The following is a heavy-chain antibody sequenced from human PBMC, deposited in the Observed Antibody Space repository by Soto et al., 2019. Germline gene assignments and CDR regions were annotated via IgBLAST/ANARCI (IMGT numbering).Heavy chain of an antibody. J-gene: IGHJ5*02. CDR2: IDHSGYT. CDR1: GGSFSGYY. V-gene: IGHV4-34*01. CDR3: ARENYCSSTSRQGGWFDP. D-gene: IGHD2-2*01. Sequence: SETLSLTCAVYGGSFSGYYWNWIRQPPGKGLEWIGEIDHSGYTNYNPSLKSRVTISVDTSKNQFSLRLTSVTAADTAVYYCARENYCSSTSRQGGWFDPWGQGTLVTVS.